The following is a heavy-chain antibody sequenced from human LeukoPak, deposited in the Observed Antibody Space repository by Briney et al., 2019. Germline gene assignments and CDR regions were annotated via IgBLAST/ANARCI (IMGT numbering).Heavy chain of an antibody. Sequence: GGSLRLSCAASGFTFSTYAMSWVRQAPGKGLEWVSAIGSGSGGSTFYADSVKGRFIISRDNSENTLYLQMNSLRVEDTAVYYCAKSTGWYSSSWYLIYWGQGTPVTVSS. CDR2: IGSGSGGST. CDR1: GFTFSTYA. CDR3: AKSTGWYSSSWYLIY. J-gene: IGHJ4*02. D-gene: IGHD6-13*01. V-gene: IGHV3-23*01.